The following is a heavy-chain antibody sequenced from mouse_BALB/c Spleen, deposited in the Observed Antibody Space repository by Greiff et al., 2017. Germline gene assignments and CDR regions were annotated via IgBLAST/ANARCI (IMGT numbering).Heavy chain of an antibody. CDR2: ISYDGSN. CDR1: GYSITSGYY. D-gene: IGHD2-4*01. J-gene: IGHJ3*01. V-gene: IGHV3-6*02. Sequence: EVQLQQSGPGLVKPSQSLSLTCSVTGYSITSGYYWNWIRQFPGNKLEWMGYISYDGSNNYNPSLKNRISITRDTSKNQFFLKLNSVTTEDTATYYCAIYYDYDVWFAYWGQGTLVTVAA. CDR3: AIYYDYDVWFAY.